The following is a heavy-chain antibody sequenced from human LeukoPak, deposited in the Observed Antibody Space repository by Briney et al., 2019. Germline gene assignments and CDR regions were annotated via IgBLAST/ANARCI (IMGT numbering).Heavy chain of an antibody. J-gene: IGHJ4*02. CDR3: ARESFGSSRPCDY. CDR1: GYTFTSYA. CDR2: INVGNGNT. D-gene: IGHD6-13*01. Sequence: ASVKVSCKASGYTFTSYAMHWVRQAPGQGLEWMGWINVGNGNTKYSQKFQGRVTITRDTSASTAYMELSSLKSEDTGVYYCARESFGSSRPCDYWGQGTLVTVSS. V-gene: IGHV1-3*01.